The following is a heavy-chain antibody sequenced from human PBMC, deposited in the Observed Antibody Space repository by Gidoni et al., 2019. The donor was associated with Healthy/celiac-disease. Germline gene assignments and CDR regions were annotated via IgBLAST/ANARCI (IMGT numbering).Heavy chain of an antibody. Sequence: EVQLVESGGGLVQPGRSLRLSCAASVFTVDDYAMHWVRQAPGTGLEWVSGISWNSGSIGYADSVKGRFTISRDNAKNSLYLQMNSLRAEDTALYYCAKDMGSGYDYLVDLSYYGMDVWGQGTTVTVSS. D-gene: IGHD5-12*01. J-gene: IGHJ6*02. CDR3: AKDMGSGYDYLVDLSYYGMDV. CDR1: VFTVDDYA. CDR2: ISWNSGSI. V-gene: IGHV3-9*01.